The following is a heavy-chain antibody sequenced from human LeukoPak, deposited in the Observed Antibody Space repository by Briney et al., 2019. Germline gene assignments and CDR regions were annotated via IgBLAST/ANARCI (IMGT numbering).Heavy chain of an antibody. CDR2: IYHSGST. D-gene: IGHD1-26*01. J-gene: IGHJ4*02. CDR1: GFTFSSYEM. V-gene: IGHV4-4*02. Sequence: GSLRLSCAASGFTFSSYEMNWVRQPPGKGLEWIGEIYHSGSTNYNPSLKSRVTISVDKSKNQFSLKLSSVTAADTAVYYCASMWVAGYFDYWGQGTLVTVSS. CDR3: ASMWVAGYFDY.